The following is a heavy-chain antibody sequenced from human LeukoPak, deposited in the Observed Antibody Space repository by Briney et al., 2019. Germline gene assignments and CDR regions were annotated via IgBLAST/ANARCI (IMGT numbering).Heavy chain of an antibody. Sequence: PGGSLRLSCAASRFTFSGYGMHWVRQAPGKGLEWVSAISGSGGSTYYADSVKGRFTISRDNSKNTLYLQMNSLRAEDTAVYYCAKDDQVGATSLFDYWGQGTLVTVSS. CDR3: AKDDQVGATSLFDY. V-gene: IGHV3-23*01. CDR1: RFTFSGYG. D-gene: IGHD1-26*01. CDR2: ISGSGGST. J-gene: IGHJ4*02.